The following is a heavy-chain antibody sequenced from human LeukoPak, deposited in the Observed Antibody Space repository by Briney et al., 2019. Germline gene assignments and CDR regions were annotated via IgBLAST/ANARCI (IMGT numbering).Heavy chain of an antibody. CDR3: ARDPSDDTGYFDY. CDR1: GFIFSSSS. Sequence: GGSLRLSCAASGFIFSSSSMNWVHQAPGKGLEWVSSISSSSSYIYYADSVKGRFTISRDNAKNSLYLQMNSLRAEDTAVYYCARDPSDDTGYFDYWGQGTLVTVSS. V-gene: IGHV3-21*01. CDR2: ISSSSSYI. D-gene: IGHD3-22*01. J-gene: IGHJ4*02.